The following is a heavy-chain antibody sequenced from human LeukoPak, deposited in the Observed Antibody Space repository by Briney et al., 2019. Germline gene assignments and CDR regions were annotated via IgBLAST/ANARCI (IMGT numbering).Heavy chain of an antibody. D-gene: IGHD2-2*01. Sequence: PGGFLRLSCAASGFTFSSYWMSWVRQAPGKGLEWVANIKQDGSEKYYVDSVKGRFTISRDNAKNSLYLQMNSLRAEDTAVYYCARVRGGYCSSTSCSHGMDYWGQGTLVTVSS. CDR3: ARVRGGYCSSTSCSHGMDY. V-gene: IGHV3-7*01. CDR2: IKQDGSEK. CDR1: GFTFSSYW. J-gene: IGHJ4*02.